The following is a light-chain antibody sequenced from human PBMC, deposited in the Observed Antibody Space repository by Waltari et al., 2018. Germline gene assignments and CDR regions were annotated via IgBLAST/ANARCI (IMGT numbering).Light chain of an antibody. V-gene: IGKV4-1*01. Sequence: DIVMTQSPDSLAVSLGERATINCKSSQNVLYSSNNRNYLAWYQQRPGQPPKLLIYWASTRESGVPDRFSGSGSGTDFTLTISSLQAEDVAVYYCQQYYSSPWAFGQGPRWKS. CDR2: WAS. CDR1: QNVLYSSNNRNY. CDR3: QQYYSSPWA. J-gene: IGKJ1*01.